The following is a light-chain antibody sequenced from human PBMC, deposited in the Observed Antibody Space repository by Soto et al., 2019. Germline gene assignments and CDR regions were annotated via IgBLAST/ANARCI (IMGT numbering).Light chain of an antibody. CDR3: QQYGSSPPLT. CDR1: QSVSSSY. CDR2: GAS. J-gene: IGKJ5*01. V-gene: IGKV3-20*01. Sequence: EIVLTQSPGTLSLSPGERATLSCRASQSVSSSYLAWYQQKPGPAPRLLIYGASSRATGIPDRFSGSGSGTDFTLTISRLEPEDFAVYYCQQYGSSPPLTFGQGTRLEIK.